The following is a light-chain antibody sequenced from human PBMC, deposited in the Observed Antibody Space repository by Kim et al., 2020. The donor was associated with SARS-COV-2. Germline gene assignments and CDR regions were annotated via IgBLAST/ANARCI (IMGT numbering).Light chain of an antibody. CDR1: QGISSF. Sequence: SFRSASVGDRVTITCRARQGISSFLAWYQQKPGKTPKLLIYAASTLQSGVPSRFSGSGSGTKFTLSISSLQPEDSATYYCQQFRTFGPGTKVDIK. J-gene: IGKJ3*01. V-gene: IGKV1-9*01. CDR2: AAS. CDR3: QQFRT.